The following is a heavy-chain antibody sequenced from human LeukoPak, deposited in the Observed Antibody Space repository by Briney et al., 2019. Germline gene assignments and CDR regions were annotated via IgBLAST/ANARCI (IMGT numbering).Heavy chain of an antibody. V-gene: IGHV1-69*04. D-gene: IGHD5-24*01. CDR3: AREKRGANNAFQI. J-gene: IGHJ3*02. Sequence: SVKVSCKASGDTFSSYPITWVRQAPGQGLEWMGRIIPMFDITDYAPKFQDRVTITADKSTGTAYMQMTSLSSDDTAVYYCAREKRGANNAFQIWGQGTMVTVSS. CDR2: IIPMFDIT. CDR1: GDTFSSYP.